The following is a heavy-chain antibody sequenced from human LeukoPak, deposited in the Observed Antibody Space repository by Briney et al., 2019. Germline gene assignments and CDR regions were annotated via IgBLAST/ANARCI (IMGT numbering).Heavy chain of an antibody. V-gene: IGHV3-48*03. D-gene: IGHD3-22*01. Sequence: PGGSLRLSCAASGFAFSAYEMNCVRQAPGKGLEWVAYFAGSDTTIYYADSVRGRFTNSRDNAKNSQYLQMNSLRAEDTALYYCTTLGYHLDSWGQGTLVTVSS. J-gene: IGHJ4*02. CDR1: GFAFSAYE. CDR3: TTLGYHLDS. CDR2: FAGSDTTI.